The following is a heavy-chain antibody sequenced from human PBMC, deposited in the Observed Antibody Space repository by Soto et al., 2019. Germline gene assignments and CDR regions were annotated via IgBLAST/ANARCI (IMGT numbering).Heavy chain of an antibody. Sequence: QVQLQESGPGLVKPSQTLSLTCTVSGGSISSGGYYWSWIRQHPGKGLEWIGYIYYSGSTYYNPSHKSRVTISVATSKNQFSLKLSSVTAADTAVYYCARDRGSLDWYFDLWGRGTLVTVSS. CDR3: ARDRGSLDWYFDL. V-gene: IGHV4-31*03. D-gene: IGHD1-26*01. CDR2: IYYSGST. J-gene: IGHJ2*01. CDR1: GGSISSGGYY.